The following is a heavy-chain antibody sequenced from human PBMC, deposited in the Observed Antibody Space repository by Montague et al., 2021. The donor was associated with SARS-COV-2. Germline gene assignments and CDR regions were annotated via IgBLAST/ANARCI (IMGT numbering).Heavy chain of an antibody. CDR2: IYWDDDK. V-gene: IGHV2-5*02. D-gene: IGHD1-1*01. CDR1: GFSLSTSGVG. Sequence: PALVKPTQTLTLTCTFSGFSLSTSGVGVGWIRQPPGKALEWLALIYWDDDKRYSPSLKSRLTITRDTSKNQVVLTMTNMDPVDTATYYCAHRPGGWNLYYLDYWGQGTLVTVSS. CDR3: AHRPGGWNLYYLDY. J-gene: IGHJ4*02.